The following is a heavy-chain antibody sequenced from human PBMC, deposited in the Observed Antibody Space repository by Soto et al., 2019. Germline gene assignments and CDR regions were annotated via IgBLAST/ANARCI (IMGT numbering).Heavy chain of an antibody. CDR3: ARTIFGVATYYFDY. V-gene: IGHV1-8*01. J-gene: IGHJ4*02. CDR1: GYTFTSYD. Sequence: XSVKVSCNASGYTFTSYDISLVRHTTGQGLEWMGWMSPSSGTTGFVQKFQGRVTVTRDTSISTAYMEVTSLTSEDTAVYYCARTIFGVATYYFDYWGQGTLVTVSS. CDR2: MSPSSGTT. D-gene: IGHD3-3*01.